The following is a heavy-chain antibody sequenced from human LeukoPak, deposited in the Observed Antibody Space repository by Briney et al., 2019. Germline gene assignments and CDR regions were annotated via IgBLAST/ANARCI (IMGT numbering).Heavy chain of an antibody. V-gene: IGHV4-59*01. D-gene: IGHD5-12*01. CDR3: ARHSSGGYDALIDY. CDR2: IYSSGST. J-gene: IGHJ4*02. Sequence: SETLSLTCTVSGGSISGYYWSWIRQPPGKGLDWIGYIYSSGSTDYNPSLKKRVTMSVDTSKNQFSLKLNSVTAADTAVYYCARHSSGGYDALIDYWGQGTLVTVSS. CDR1: GGSISGYY.